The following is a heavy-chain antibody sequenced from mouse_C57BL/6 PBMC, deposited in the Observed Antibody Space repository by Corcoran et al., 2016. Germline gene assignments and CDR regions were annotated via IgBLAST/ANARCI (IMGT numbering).Heavy chain of an antibody. J-gene: IGHJ4*01. Sequence: EVQLQQSGPELVKPGASVKISCKASGYTFTDYYMNWVKQSHGKSLEWIGDINPNNGGTSYNQKFKGKATLTVDKSSSTAYMELRSLTSEDSAVYYCARGWLPRAYAMDYWGQGTSVTVSS. CDR2: INPNNGGT. CDR3: ARGWLPRAYAMDY. D-gene: IGHD2-3*01. CDR1: GYTFTDYY. V-gene: IGHV1-26*01.